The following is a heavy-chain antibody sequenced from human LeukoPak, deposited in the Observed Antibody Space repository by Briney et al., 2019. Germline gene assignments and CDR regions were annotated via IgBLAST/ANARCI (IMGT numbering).Heavy chain of an antibody. Sequence: GGSLRLSCAASGFTFSSYSMNWVRQAPGKGLEWVSYISSSSSSTIYYADSVKGRFTISRDNAKNSLYLQMNSLRAEDTAVYYCAGEYDFWSGRTYFDYWGQGTLVTVSS. J-gene: IGHJ4*02. CDR1: GFTFSSYS. CDR3: AGEYDFWSGRTYFDY. D-gene: IGHD3-3*01. V-gene: IGHV3-48*01. CDR2: ISSSSSSTI.